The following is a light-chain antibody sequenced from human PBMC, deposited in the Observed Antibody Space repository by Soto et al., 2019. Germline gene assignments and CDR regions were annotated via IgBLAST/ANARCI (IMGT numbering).Light chain of an antibody. V-gene: IGLV2-14*01. CDR1: SSDIGAYNH. Sequence: QSALTQPASVSGSPGQSITISCTGTSSDIGAYNHVSWYQQNPGKAPQLMIYEVSNRPSGVSNRFSGSKSGNTASLTISGLQAEDEADYYCSSYTSSSTQVFGTGTKLTVL. CDR2: EVS. CDR3: SSYTSSSTQV. J-gene: IGLJ1*01.